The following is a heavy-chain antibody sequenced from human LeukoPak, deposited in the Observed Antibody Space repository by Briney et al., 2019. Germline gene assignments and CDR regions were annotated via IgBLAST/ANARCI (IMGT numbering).Heavy chain of an antibody. D-gene: IGHD6-6*01. V-gene: IGHV4-61*01. CDR3: ARGGQQLVRGARKVNWFDP. Sequence: PSQTLSLTCTVSGGSISGGSYYWSWIRQPPGKGLEWIGYIYYSGSTKYNLSLKSRVTISVDTSKNQFSLKLSSVTAADTAVYYCARGGQQLVRGARKVNWFDPWGQGTLVTVSS. CDR2: IYYSGST. CDR1: GGSISGGSYY. J-gene: IGHJ5*02.